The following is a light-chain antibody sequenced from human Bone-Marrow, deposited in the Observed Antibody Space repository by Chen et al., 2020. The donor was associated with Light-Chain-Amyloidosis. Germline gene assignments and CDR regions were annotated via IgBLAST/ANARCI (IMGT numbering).Light chain of an antibody. CDR1: SSDIGDYNY. CDR3: SSYTSSSTRV. J-gene: IGLJ3*02. V-gene: IGLV2-14*01. CDR2: DVS. Sequence: QSALTQPASVSGSPGQSITISCTGTSSDIGDYNYVSWYQQHPGKAPTLMIYDVSNRPSGVSDRFSGSKSGVTASLTISGLQAEDEADYFCSSYTSSSTRVFGGGTKLTVL.